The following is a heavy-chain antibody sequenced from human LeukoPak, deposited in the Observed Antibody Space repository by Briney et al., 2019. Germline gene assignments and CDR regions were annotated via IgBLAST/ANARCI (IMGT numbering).Heavy chain of an antibody. V-gene: IGHV3-23*01. J-gene: IGHJ4*02. CDR3: AKDRPNYYGSEGHYYRRDGDY. CDR2: ITGRGDFT. Sequence: GGSLRLSCAASGFMFNIYAMSWVRQAPGKGLEWVSSITGRGDFTFYADSVKGRFTISRDNFNNILYLQMSSLGAEDTAIYYCAKDRPNYYGSEGHYYRRDGDYWGQGTLVTVSS. CDR1: GFMFNIYA. D-gene: IGHD3-10*01.